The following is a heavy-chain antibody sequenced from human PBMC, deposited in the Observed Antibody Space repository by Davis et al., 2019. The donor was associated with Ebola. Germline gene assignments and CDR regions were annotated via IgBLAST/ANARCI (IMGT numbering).Heavy chain of an antibody. CDR2: IYYSGST. J-gene: IGHJ2*01. CDR3: ARGTRDGYNQNWYFDL. CDR1: GGSIISPASY. Sequence: MPSETLSLTCTVSGGSIISPASYWNWIRQHPGGGLVWIGYIYYSGSTYYNPSLRSRITISLDTSKNQFSLILTSVTAADTAVYACARGTRDGYNQNWYFDLWGRGTLVPVSS. V-gene: IGHV4-30-4*01. D-gene: IGHD5-24*01.